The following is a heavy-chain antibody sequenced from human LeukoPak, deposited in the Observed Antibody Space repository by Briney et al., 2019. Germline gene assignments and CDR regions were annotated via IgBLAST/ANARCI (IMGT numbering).Heavy chain of an antibody. CDR1: GFSFDDAA. CDR2: ISWDGIST. CDR3: AKVRLRFSDYHYMDV. Sequence: GGSLRLSCAASGFSFDDAAMHWVRQAPGKGLEWVSLISWDGISTYYADSVKGRFTISGDNSKKSLYLQMNSLRAEDTALYYCAKVRLRFSDYHYMDVWGKGTTVTVSS. J-gene: IGHJ6*03. V-gene: IGHV3-43D*03. D-gene: IGHD3-3*01.